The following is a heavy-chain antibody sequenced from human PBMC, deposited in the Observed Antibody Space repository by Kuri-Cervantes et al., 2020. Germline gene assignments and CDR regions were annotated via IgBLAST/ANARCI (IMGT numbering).Heavy chain of an antibody. CDR2: IGTAADT. CDR1: GFTFSSYA. D-gene: IGHD3-22*01. J-gene: IGHJ4*02. Sequence: GESLKISCAASGFTFSSYAMSWVRQAPGKGLEWVSSIGTAADTFYPDSVKGRFTISRENAKNSLYLQMNSLRAGDTAVYYCAREIYYDSSGYYGTFDYWGQGTLVTVSS. CDR3: AREIYYDSSGYYGTFDY. V-gene: IGHV3-13*01.